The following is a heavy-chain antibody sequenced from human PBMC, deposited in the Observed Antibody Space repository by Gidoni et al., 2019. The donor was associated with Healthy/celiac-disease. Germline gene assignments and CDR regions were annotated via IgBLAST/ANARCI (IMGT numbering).Heavy chain of an antibody. Sequence: EVQLVESGGGLVKPGGSLRLSCSASGFPFSSYSMNWVRQAPGKGLEWVSSISSSSSYIYYADSVKGRFTISRDNAKNSLYLQMNSLRAEDTAAYYCARAAGLYSSSSFDYWGQGTLVTVSS. CDR3: ARAAGLYSSSSFDY. V-gene: IGHV3-21*01. CDR1: GFPFSSYS. D-gene: IGHD6-6*01. J-gene: IGHJ4*02. CDR2: ISSSSSYI.